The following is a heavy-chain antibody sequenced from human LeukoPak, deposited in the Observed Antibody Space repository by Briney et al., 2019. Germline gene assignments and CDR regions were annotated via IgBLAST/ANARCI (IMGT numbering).Heavy chain of an antibody. Sequence: SGTLSLTCTVSGGSISSYYWSWIRQPPGKGLEWIGYIYYSGSTNYNPSLKSRVTISVDTSKNQFSLKLSSVTAADTAVYFCARGRDGYVDYWGQGTLVTVSS. V-gene: IGHV4-59*01. CDR2: IYYSGST. D-gene: IGHD5-24*01. CDR1: GGSISSYY. CDR3: ARGRDGYVDY. J-gene: IGHJ4*02.